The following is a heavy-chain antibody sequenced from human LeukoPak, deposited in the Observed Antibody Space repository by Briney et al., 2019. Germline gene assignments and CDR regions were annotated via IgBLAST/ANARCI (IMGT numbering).Heavy chain of an antibody. CDR3: ARGPLLYYDFWSGYRYYFDY. Sequence: ASVKVSCKASGYTFTSYDSNWVRQATGQGLEWMGWMNPNSGNTGYAQKFQGRVTITRNTSISTAYMELSSLRPEDTAVYYCARGPLLYYDFWSGYRYYFDYWGQGTLVTVSS. V-gene: IGHV1-8*03. J-gene: IGHJ4*02. CDR2: MNPNSGNT. CDR1: GYTFTSYD. D-gene: IGHD3-3*01.